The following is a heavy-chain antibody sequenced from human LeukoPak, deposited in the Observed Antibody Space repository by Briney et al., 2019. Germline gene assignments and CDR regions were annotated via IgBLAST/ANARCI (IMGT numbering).Heavy chain of an antibody. CDR1: GFTFSRFA. V-gene: IGHV3-23*01. CDR2: ISASAGST. CDR3: AEGTVTIQARSGYWGPLDY. D-gene: IGHD3-3*01. Sequence: GGSLRLSCTVSGFTFSRFAMTWVRQSPGKGLEWVSSISASAGSTYYADSVKGRFTISRDNTKNTLYLELNSLAGEDTALYYCAEGTVTIQARSGYWGPLDYWGQGTLVTVSS. J-gene: IGHJ4*02.